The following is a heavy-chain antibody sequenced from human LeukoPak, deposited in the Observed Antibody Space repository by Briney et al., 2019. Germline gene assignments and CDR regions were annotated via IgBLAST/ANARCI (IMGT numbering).Heavy chain of an antibody. CDR3: ARDLPGIGHDY. CDR1: GYTFTGYY. D-gene: IGHD1-26*01. V-gene: IGHV1-69*06. J-gene: IGHJ4*02. Sequence: SVKVSCKASGYTFTGYYMHWVRQAPGQGLEWMGGIIPIFGTANYAQKFQGRVTITADKSTSTAYMELSSLRSDETAVYYCARDLPGIGHDYWGQGTLVTVSS. CDR2: IIPIFGTA.